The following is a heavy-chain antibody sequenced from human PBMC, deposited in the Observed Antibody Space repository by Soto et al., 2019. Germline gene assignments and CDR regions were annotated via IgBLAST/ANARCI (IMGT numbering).Heavy chain of an antibody. J-gene: IGHJ3*02. CDR3: ARSSYDIVTLLAFDI. CDR2: IYYRGST. Sequence: PSETLSLTCTVSGGSISSYYWSWIRQPPGKGLEWIGYIYYRGSTNYNPSLKSRVTISVDTSKNQFSLKLSSVTAADTAVYYCARSSYDIVTLLAFDIWGQGTMVTVSS. CDR1: GGSISSYY. D-gene: IGHD3-9*01. V-gene: IGHV4-59*01.